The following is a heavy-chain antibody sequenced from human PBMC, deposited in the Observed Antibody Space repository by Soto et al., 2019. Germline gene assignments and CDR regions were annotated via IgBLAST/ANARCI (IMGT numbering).Heavy chain of an antibody. J-gene: IGHJ4*02. V-gene: IGHV4-59*01. CDR3: ARDRGRGIAVAGRSTYPI. CDR2: IYYSGST. Sequence: SETLSLTCTVSGGSISSYYWRWIRQPPGKGLEWIGYIYYSGSTNYNPSLRSRVTISVDTSKNQFSLKLSSVTAADTAVYYCARDRGRGIAVAGRSTYPIWGQGTLVTVSS. D-gene: IGHD6-19*01. CDR1: GGSISSYY.